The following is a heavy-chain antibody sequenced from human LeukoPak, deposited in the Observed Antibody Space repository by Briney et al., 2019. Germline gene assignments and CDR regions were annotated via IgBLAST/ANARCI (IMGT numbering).Heavy chain of an antibody. D-gene: IGHD3-9*01. CDR1: GFTFSSYW. Sequence: QSGGSLRLSCAASGFTFSSYWMHWVRHAPGKGLVWVSRIKSDGSSTSYADFVKGRFTISRDNAKNTLYVQMNSLRAEDTAVYYCARAYDILTANAFDIWGQGTMVTVSS. CDR3: ARAYDILTANAFDI. J-gene: IGHJ3*02. V-gene: IGHV3-74*01. CDR2: IKSDGSST.